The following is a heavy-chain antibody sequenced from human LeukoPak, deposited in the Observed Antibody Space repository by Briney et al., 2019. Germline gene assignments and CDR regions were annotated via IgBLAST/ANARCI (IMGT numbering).Heavy chain of an antibody. D-gene: IGHD4-17*01. V-gene: IGHV4-59*01. Sequence: KPSETLSLTCTVSGGSISNYYWSWVRQPPGKGLEWIGYIYYSGSTKYNPSLKSRVTISIDTSKNQFSLKLSSVTAADTAVYYCARDRGIGDYYHYYFDYWGQRTLVTVSS. CDR1: GGSISNYY. CDR2: IYYSGST. CDR3: ARDRGIGDYYHYYFDY. J-gene: IGHJ4*02.